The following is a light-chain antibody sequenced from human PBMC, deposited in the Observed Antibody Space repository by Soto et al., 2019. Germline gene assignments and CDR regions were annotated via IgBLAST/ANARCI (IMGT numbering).Light chain of an antibody. J-gene: IGKJ1*01. Sequence: EIVLTQSPGTLSLSPGERATLSCKASHSSSSTYLAWYRKATGQSPKPVXSLRSLSATGIPDRISGSGSGTDFTLTLSRLEPEDFAVSYCHHSGSSPWTFGQGTKV. CDR2: LRS. V-gene: IGKV3-20*01. CDR3: HHSGSSPWT. CDR1: HSSSSTY.